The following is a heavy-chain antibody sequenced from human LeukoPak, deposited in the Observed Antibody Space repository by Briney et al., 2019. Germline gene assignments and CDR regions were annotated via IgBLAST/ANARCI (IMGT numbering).Heavy chain of an antibody. V-gene: IGHV1-8*01. Sequence: ASVKVSCKASGYTFTSYDINWVRQATGQGLEWMGWMNPNSGNTGYAQKFQGRVTMTRNTSISTAYMELSSLRSEDTAVYYCARAYCSGGSCPSGYFQHWGQGTLVTVSS. D-gene: IGHD2-15*01. CDR1: GYTFTSYD. CDR2: MNPNSGNT. J-gene: IGHJ1*01. CDR3: ARAYCSGGSCPSGYFQH.